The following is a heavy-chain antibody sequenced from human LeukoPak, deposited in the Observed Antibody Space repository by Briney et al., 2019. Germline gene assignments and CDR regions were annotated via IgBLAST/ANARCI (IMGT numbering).Heavy chain of an antibody. D-gene: IGHD2-21*02. CDR2: IYYSGST. V-gene: IGHV4-30-4*01. Sequence: PSETLSLTCTVSGGSISSGDYYWSWIRQPPGKGPEWIGYIYYSGSTYYNPSLKSRVTISVDTSKNQFSLKLSSVTAADTAVYYCARVWGDYWFDPWGQGTLVTVSS. J-gene: IGHJ5*02. CDR1: GGSISSGDYY. CDR3: ARVWGDYWFDP.